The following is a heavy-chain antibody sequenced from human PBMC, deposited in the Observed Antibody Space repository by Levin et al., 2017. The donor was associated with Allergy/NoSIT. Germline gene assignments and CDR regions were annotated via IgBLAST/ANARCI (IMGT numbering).Heavy chain of an antibody. CDR1: GFAFDNYW. CDR2: IKPDGTNK. D-gene: IGHD4-11*01. V-gene: IGHV3-7*03. J-gene: IGHJ5*02. Sequence: GGSLRLSCAASGFAFDNYWMTWVRQSPGKGLEWVANIKPDGTNKYYAESVKGRFTISRDNARSSLFLQMNYLGTDDTAVYFCARDTTVGGEAWGQGTLVTVSS. CDR3: ARDTTVGGEA.